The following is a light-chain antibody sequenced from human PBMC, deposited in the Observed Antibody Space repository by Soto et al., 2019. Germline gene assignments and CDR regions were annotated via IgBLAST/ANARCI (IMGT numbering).Light chain of an antibody. CDR3: AAWDDSLNGRYV. CDR1: DSNIGSNS. J-gene: IGLJ1*01. Sequence: QSVLTQPPSASGTPGQRVTISCSGSDSNIGSNSVNWYQHLPGMAPKLLTHSNDQRPSGVPDRFSGSKSGTSASLAISGLQSEDEADYYCAAWDDSLNGRYVFGTGTKLTVL. V-gene: IGLV1-44*01. CDR2: SND.